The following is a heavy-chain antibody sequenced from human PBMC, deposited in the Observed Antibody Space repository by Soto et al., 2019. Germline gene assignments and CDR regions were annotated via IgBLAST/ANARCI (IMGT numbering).Heavy chain of an antibody. D-gene: IGHD3-10*01. CDR3: AREVPGVTSFDY. CDR2: INAGVDGT. Sequence: QVQLVQSGPEMRQPGASVKVSCKASGYASLSHAMHWVRQVPGQLYEWLGWINAGVDGTMYSERFQDRIRITRDTSANTVYMELNALTSEDTAVYYCAREVPGVTSFDYWGQGTLVIVPS. V-gene: IGHV1-3*01. CDR1: GYASLSHA. J-gene: IGHJ4*02.